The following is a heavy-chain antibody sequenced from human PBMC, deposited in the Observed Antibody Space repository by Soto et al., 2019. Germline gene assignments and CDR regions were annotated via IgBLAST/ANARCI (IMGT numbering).Heavy chain of an antibody. V-gene: IGHV1-2*02. D-gene: IGHD6-6*01. CDR3: VTGDHLVR. J-gene: IGHJ1*01. CDR1: GDTFTGYY. CDR2: INPKTGDT. Sequence: ASVKVSCKTSGDTFTGYYLNWVRQAPGRGLEWVGWINPKTGDTNNAQKFQGRVTMTTDTSISTGYMELSGLKSDDTAVYYCVTGDHLVRWGQGTRVTVSS.